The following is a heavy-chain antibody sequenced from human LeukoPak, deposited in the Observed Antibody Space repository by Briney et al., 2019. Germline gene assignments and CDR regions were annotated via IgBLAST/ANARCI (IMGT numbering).Heavy chain of an antibody. V-gene: IGHV4-59*08. D-gene: IGHD4-17*01. Sequence: SETLSLTCTVSGGSISNFYWSWIRQPPGKGLEWIGYIYYTGSTNYNPSLKSRVTISVDTSKNQFSLKLSSVTAADTAVYYCARLRSYGDYVRDYWGQGTLVTVSS. CDR3: ARLRSYGDYVRDY. CDR1: GGSISNFY. CDR2: IYYTGST. J-gene: IGHJ4*02.